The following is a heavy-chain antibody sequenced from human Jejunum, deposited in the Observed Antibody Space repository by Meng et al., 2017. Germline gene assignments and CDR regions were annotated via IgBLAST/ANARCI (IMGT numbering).Heavy chain of an antibody. CDR1: GFIFNNYQ. Sequence: VQLVESGGGLVQPGVSLRLSCAASGFIFNNYQMHWLRQAPGEGLVWVSRLHGDGSGPIYADSVKGRFTISRDNAKNTLDLQMNSLRLDDTAVYYCVGDNYGPDYWGQGTLVTVSS. J-gene: IGHJ4*02. CDR2: LHGDGSGP. V-gene: IGHV3-74*01. D-gene: IGHD3-10*01. CDR3: VGDNYGPDY.